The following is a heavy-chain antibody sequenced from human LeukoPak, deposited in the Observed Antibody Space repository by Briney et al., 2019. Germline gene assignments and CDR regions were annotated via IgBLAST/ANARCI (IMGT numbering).Heavy chain of an antibody. CDR2: INDSGRT. V-gene: IGHV4-34*01. D-gene: IGHD1-7*01. J-gene: IGHJ6*03. CDR3: ARRWNYGRNYYIDV. CDR1: GGSFSNYY. Sequence: ASETLSLTCAVYGGSFSNYYWSWIRQPPGRGLEWIGEINDSGRTNYNPSLMSRVTVSVDTSKNQFSLRLTSVTATDTAVYHCARRWNYGRNYYIDVWGNGATVSVSS.